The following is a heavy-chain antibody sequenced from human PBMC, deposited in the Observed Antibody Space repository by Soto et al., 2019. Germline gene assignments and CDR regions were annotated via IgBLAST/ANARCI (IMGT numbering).Heavy chain of an antibody. Sequence: GASVKVSFKVSGYTLTELSMHWVRQAPGKGLEWMGGFDPEDGETIYAQKFQGRVTMTEDTSTDTAYMELSSLRSEDTAVYYCATDRYYYGSGSYWYAFDIWGQGTMVTVSS. CDR1: GYTLTELS. J-gene: IGHJ3*02. CDR3: ATDRYYYGSGSYWYAFDI. CDR2: FDPEDGET. D-gene: IGHD3-10*01. V-gene: IGHV1-24*01.